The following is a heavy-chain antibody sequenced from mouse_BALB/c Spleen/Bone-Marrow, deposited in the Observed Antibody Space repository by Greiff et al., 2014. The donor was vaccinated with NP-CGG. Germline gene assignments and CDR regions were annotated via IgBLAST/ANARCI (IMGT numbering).Heavy chain of an antibody. J-gene: IGHJ4*01. V-gene: IGHV2-9*02. CDR2: LWADGST. Sequence: VMLVESGPGLGAPSQSLSITCTVSGFLLNTYGVHWVRQPPGKGLGWLGVLWADGSTNYNSALMSRLSISKDNSKSQVFLKMNSLQTDDIAMYYCARITTATGAMDYWGQGTSVTVSS. CDR1: GFLLNTYG. D-gene: IGHD1-2*01. CDR3: ARITTATGAMDY.